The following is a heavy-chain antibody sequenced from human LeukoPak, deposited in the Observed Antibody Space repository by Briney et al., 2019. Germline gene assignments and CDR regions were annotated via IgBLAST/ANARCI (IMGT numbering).Heavy chain of an antibody. Sequence: GGSLRLSCAASGFTFSSYWMHWVRQVPNQGLMWVSRINSDETISEYVDSVNGRFTISRDNAKNSLYLQMNSLRAEDTALYYCAREVYYYDSSGYYYSGGFGYWGQGTLVTVSS. CDR2: INSDETIS. CDR1: GFTFSSYW. J-gene: IGHJ4*02. D-gene: IGHD3-22*01. CDR3: AREVYYYDSSGYYYSGGFGY. V-gene: IGHV3-74*01.